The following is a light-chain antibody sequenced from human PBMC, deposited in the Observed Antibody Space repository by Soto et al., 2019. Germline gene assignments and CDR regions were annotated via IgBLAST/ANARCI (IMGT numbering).Light chain of an antibody. CDR1: QTVSNNF. CDR2: GAS. CDR3: RQYGRSLEFA. Sequence: IVFTQSPCTLSLSPGERATLSCRASQTVSNNFLAWYQEKPGRGPRLLIYGASTRATGIPDRFSGSGSGTDFTLTISRLDPEDFAVYYCRQYGRSLEFAVGGGTKV. J-gene: IGKJ4*01. V-gene: IGKV3-20*01.